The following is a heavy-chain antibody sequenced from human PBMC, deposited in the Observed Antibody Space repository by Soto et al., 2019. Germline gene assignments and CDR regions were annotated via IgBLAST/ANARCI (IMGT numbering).Heavy chain of an antibody. CDR2: ISSSSSTI. J-gene: IGHJ4*02. D-gene: IGHD3-22*01. CDR3: ARAPLNYDGSGYRFDY. CDR1: GFTFITYS. V-gene: IGHV3-48*01. Sequence: SLRLSCAASGFTFITYSMNWVRQAPGKGLEWVSYISSSSSTIHYADSVKGRFTISRDNAKNSLYLQVNSLRAEDTAIYYCARAPLNYDGSGYRFDYWGQGTLVTVSS.